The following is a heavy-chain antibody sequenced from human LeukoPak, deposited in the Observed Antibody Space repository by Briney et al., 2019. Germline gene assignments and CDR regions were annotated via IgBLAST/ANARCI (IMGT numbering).Heavy chain of an antibody. CDR2: INPSSGYT. CDR3: ARAAAYDLDY. J-gene: IGHJ4*02. Sequence: ASVKVSCKASGYTFTSYYMHWVRQAPGQGLEWMGLINPSSGYTTYAQKFQGRVTMTWDTSTSTVYMDVSSLRSEDTAIYYCARAAAYDLDYWGQGSLVTVSS. V-gene: IGHV1-46*01. CDR1: GYTFTSYY. D-gene: IGHD3-22*01.